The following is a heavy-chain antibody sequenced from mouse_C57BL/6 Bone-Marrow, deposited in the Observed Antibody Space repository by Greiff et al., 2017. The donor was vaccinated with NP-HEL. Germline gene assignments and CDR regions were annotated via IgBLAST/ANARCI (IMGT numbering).Heavy chain of an antibody. Sequence: VQLQQSGPELVKPWASVKISCKASGYTFTDYYMNWVKQSHGKSLEWIGDINPNNGGTSYNQKFKGKATLTVDKSSSTAYMELRSLTSEDSAVYYCARNYGNSLFDYWGQGTTLTVSS. V-gene: IGHV1-26*01. CDR1: GYTFTDYY. J-gene: IGHJ2*01. CDR3: ARNYGNSLFDY. D-gene: IGHD2-1*01. CDR2: INPNNGGT.